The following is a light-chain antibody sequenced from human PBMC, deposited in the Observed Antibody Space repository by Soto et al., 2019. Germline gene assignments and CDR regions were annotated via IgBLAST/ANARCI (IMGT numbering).Light chain of an antibody. V-gene: IGLV2-14*01. CDR1: SSDVGGYNY. CDR2: EVS. Sequence: LTQPASVSGSPGQSITISCTGTSSDVGGYNYVSWYQQHPGKAPTLMISEVSNRPSGVSNRFSGSKSGNTASLTISGLQAEDEADYYCSSYTGSNLGVFGTGTKVTVL. CDR3: SSYTGSNLGV. J-gene: IGLJ1*01.